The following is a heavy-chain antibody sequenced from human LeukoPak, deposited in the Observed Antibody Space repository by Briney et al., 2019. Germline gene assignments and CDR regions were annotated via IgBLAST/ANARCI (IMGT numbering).Heavy chain of an antibody. J-gene: IGHJ4*02. Sequence: ASVKVSCKASGYTFTGYYMYWVRQAPGQGLEWMGWINPNSGGTNYAQKFQGRVTMTRDTSISTAYMELSRLRSDDTAVYYCARDHSSSGQLFDYWGQGTLVTVSS. CDR3: ARDHSSSGQLFDY. D-gene: IGHD6-13*01. CDR1: GYTFTGYY. V-gene: IGHV1-2*02. CDR2: INPNSGGT.